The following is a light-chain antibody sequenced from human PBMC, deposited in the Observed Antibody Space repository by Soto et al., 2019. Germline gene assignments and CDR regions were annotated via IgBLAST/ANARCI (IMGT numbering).Light chain of an antibody. CDR3: SSFTRSTTLL. Sequence: QSVLTQPASVSGSPGQSITISCTGTATDVGAYNYVSWYQQHPGRAPKLIIYAVTDRPSGVADRFSGSKSGDTASLTISGLQAEDEAHYYCSSFTRSTTLLFGGGTKLTVL. V-gene: IGLV2-14*01. CDR2: AVT. J-gene: IGLJ2*01. CDR1: ATDVGAYNY.